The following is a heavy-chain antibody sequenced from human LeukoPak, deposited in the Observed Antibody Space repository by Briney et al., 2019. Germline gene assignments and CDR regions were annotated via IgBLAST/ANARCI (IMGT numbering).Heavy chain of an antibody. D-gene: IGHD4-17*01. CDR1: GYTFTSYY. J-gene: IGHJ4*02. CDR2: FNPSDGRA. CDR3: ARQAVTTGWFFDF. V-gene: IGHV1-46*01. Sequence: ASVTVSCKASGYTFTSYYLHSVRQAPGQGLEWMEIFNPSDGRATYTQKFQGRVTMTRDTSTSTGYMDLSSLRSDDTAVYYCARQAVTTGWFFDFWGQGTLVAVSS.